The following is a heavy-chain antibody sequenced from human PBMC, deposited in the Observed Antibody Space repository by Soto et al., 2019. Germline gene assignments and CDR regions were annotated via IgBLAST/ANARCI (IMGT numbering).Heavy chain of an antibody. J-gene: IGHJ4*02. Sequence: QVQLVESGGGVVQPGRSLRLSCAASGFTFSRYGMHWVRQAPGKGLEWVAVISYDGSNKYYADSVKGRFTISRDNSKNTLYLQMNSLRAEDTAVYYCAKETYSGPLDYWGQGTLVTVSS. D-gene: IGHD2-15*01. V-gene: IGHV3-30*18. CDR3: AKETYSGPLDY. CDR1: GFTFSRYG. CDR2: ISYDGSNK.